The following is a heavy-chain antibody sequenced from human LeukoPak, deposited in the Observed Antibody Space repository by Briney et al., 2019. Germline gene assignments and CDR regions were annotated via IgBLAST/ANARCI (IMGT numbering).Heavy chain of an antibody. CDR2: IYHSGST. CDR1: GDSISSGSYY. D-gene: IGHD2-15*01. CDR3: ARLGYCSGGIRCSNGWFDP. Sequence: PSETLSLTCTVSGDSISSGSYYWSWIRQPPGKGLEWIGSIYHSGSTYYNPSLKSRVTISVDTSKNQFSLKLSSVTAADTAVYYCARLGYCSGGIRCSNGWFDPWGQGTLVTVSS. V-gene: IGHV4-39*07. J-gene: IGHJ5*02.